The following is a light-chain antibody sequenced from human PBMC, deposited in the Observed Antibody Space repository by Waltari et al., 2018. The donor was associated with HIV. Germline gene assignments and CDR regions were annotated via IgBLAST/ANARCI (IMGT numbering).Light chain of an antibody. J-gene: IGLJ2*01. CDR1: DLMTKR. Sequence: SYALTQIPSVSVVPGETAEITCGADDLMTKRVHWYRHKAGPAPVLVIYENHRRPSGIPDRISGSKSGTKATLSITSVEAGDEADYFCQVWDATSHVRIFGGGTKLAVL. CDR3: QVWDATSHVRI. V-gene: IGLV3-21*01. CDR2: ENH.